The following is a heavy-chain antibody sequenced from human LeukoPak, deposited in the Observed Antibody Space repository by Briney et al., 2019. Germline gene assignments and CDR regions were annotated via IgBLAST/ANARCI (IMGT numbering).Heavy chain of an antibody. V-gene: IGHV3-23*01. D-gene: IGHD3-3*01. J-gene: IGHJ4*02. CDR3: AKDKSPNYYDFWSGYFGY. Sequence: GGSLRLSCAASGFTFSSYAMSWVRQAPGKGLEWVSAISGSGGSTYYADSVKSRFTISRDNSKNTLYLQMNSLRAEDTAVYYCAKDKSPNYYDFWSGYFGYWGQGTLVTVSS. CDR1: GFTFSSYA. CDR2: ISGSGGST.